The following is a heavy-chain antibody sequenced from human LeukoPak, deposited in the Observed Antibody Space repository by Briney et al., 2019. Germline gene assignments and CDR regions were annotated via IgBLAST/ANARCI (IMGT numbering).Heavy chain of an antibody. J-gene: IGHJ6*03. Sequence: GESLKISCKGSGYSFTSYWIGWVRQMPGKGLEWMGIIYPGDSDTRYSPSFQGQVTISADKSISTAYLQWSSLKASDTAMYYCPRLARPPLSGNYYYMDVWGKGTTVTVSS. CDR2: IYPGDSDT. CDR3: PRLARPPLSGNYYYMDV. V-gene: IGHV5-51*01. CDR1: GYSFTSYW. D-gene: IGHD3-16*01.